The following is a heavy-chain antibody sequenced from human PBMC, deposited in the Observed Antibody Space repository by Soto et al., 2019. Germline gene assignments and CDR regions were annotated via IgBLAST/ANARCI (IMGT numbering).Heavy chain of an antibody. CDR3: ARVRGDSSGSYYFDY. J-gene: IGHJ4*02. D-gene: IGHD3-22*01. CDR1: GFSLSDYY. V-gene: IGHV3-11*01. Sequence: GGSLRLSCAASGFSLSDYYVSWIRQAPGEGLEWVSYISSSGTTTHYADSVKGRFTISKDNAKNSLYLQMNSLRAEDTAVYYCARVRGDSSGSYYFDYWGQGTLVTVSS. CDR2: ISSSGTTT.